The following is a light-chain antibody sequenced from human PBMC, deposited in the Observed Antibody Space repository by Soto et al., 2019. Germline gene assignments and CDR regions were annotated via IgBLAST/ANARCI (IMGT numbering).Light chain of an antibody. CDR1: SSDVGGYNL. CDR3: CSYAGSRTWV. CDR2: EGT. Sequence: QSALTQPASVSGSPGQSITISCTGTSSDVGGYNLVSWYQHYPGKAPKLMIYEGTKRPSGVSNRFTGSKSGNKAALTISGLQAEDEADYYCCSYAGSRTWVFGGGTKVTVL. J-gene: IGLJ3*02. V-gene: IGLV2-23*01.